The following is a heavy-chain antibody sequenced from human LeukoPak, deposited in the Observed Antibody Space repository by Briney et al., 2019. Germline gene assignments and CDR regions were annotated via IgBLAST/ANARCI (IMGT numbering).Heavy chain of an antibody. Sequence: ASVKVSCKASGYTFTGYYMHWVRQAPGQGLKWMGWINPNSGGTNYAQKFQGRVTMTRDTSISTAYMELSRLRSDDTAVYYCATFSGYGSSAFDIWGQGTMVTVSS. CDR1: GYTFTGYY. CDR2: INPNSGGT. J-gene: IGHJ3*02. V-gene: IGHV1-2*02. CDR3: ATFSGYGSSAFDI. D-gene: IGHD5-12*01.